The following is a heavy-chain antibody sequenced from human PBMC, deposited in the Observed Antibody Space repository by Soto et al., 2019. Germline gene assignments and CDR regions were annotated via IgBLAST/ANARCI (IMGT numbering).Heavy chain of an antibody. Sequence: PGESLKISCKGSGYSFTSYWISWVRQMPGKGLEWMGRIDPSDSYTNYSPSFQGHVTISADESISTAYLQWSSLKASDTAMYYCASSSYSSGWSGGSYYYYGMDVWGQGTTVTVSS. V-gene: IGHV5-10-1*01. CDR3: ASSSYSSGWSGGSYYYYGMDV. CDR1: GYSFTSYW. CDR2: IDPSDSYT. D-gene: IGHD6-19*01. J-gene: IGHJ6*02.